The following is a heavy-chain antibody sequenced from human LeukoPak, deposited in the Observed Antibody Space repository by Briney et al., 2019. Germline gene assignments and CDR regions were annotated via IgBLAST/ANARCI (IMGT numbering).Heavy chain of an antibody. CDR2: ISWNSGSI. CDR1: GFTFDDYA. V-gene: IGHV3-9*01. D-gene: IGHD3-10*01. CDR3: ARGPPGVWGSGSSEYYFDY. J-gene: IGHJ4*02. Sequence: PGGSLRLSCAASGFTFDDYAMHWVRQAPGKGLEWVSGISWNSGSIGYADSVKGRFTISRDNAKNSLYLQMNSLRAEDTAVYYCARGPPGVWGSGSSEYYFDYWGQGTLVTVSS.